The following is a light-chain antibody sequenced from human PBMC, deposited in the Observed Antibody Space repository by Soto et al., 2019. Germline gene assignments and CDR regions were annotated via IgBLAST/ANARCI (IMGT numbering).Light chain of an antibody. J-gene: IGKJ5*01. CDR3: QQRDSWPIT. CDR1: QSVDSY. V-gene: IGKV3-11*01. Sequence: EFALTQSPASLTLSPGARATLSCMASQSVDSYLVWYQQKPGQAPRLLIFGASNRATGIPARFSGSGSGTDFTLTINSLEPDDFAVYYCQQRDSWPITFGQGTRLEIK. CDR2: GAS.